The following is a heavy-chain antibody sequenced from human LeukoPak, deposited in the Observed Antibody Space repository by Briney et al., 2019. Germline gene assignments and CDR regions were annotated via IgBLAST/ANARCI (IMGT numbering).Heavy chain of an antibody. CDR2: ISYDGSNK. CDR3: ARDPIKLRWIQLWKPPGYYFDY. D-gene: IGHD5-18*01. CDR1: GFTFSSYA. J-gene: IGHJ4*02. Sequence: GGSLRLSCAASGFTFSSYAMHWVRQAPGKGLEWVVVISYDGSNKYYADSVKGRFTIPRDNSKNTLYLQMNSLRAEDTAVYYCARDPIKLRWIQLWKPPGYYFDYWGQGTLVTVSS. V-gene: IGHV3-30*04.